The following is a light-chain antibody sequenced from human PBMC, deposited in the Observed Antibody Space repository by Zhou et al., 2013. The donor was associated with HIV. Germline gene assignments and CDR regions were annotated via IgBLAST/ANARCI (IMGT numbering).Light chain of an antibody. Sequence: EIALTQSPGTLSLSPGERATLSCRASQSVSRSYLAWYQQKPGQAPRLLIYGASSRATGIPDRFSGSGSGTDFTLTISRLEPEDFAVYYCQQYGTSPLTFGGGTKVEIK. J-gene: IGKJ4*01. CDR2: GAS. V-gene: IGKV3-20*01. CDR1: QSVSRSY. CDR3: QQYGTSPLT.